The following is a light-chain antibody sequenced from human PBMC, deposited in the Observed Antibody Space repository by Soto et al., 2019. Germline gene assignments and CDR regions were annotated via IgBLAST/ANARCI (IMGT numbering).Light chain of an antibody. J-gene: IGKJ4*01. Sequence: DIQMTQCPSSLSASVGDRVIITCRASQGISNYLAWYQQKPGKVPKLLIYAASTLQSGVPSRFSGSGSGTDFTLTISSLQPEDVASYYCQNYNSAPFTFGGGTNVEIK. CDR1: QGISNY. CDR3: QNYNSAPFT. V-gene: IGKV1-27*01. CDR2: AAS.